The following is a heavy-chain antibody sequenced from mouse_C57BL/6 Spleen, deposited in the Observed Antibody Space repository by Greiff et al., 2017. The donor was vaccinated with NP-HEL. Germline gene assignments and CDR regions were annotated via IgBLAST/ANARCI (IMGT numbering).Heavy chain of an antibody. J-gene: IGHJ2*01. D-gene: IGHD2-3*01. CDR3: ARDNGLLLDY. V-gene: IGHV5-16*01. CDR1: GFTFSDYY. Sequence: EVKLMESEGGLVQPGSSMKLSCTASGFTFSDYYMAWVRQVPEKGLEWVANINYDGSSTYYLDSLKSRFIISRDNAKNILYLQKSSLKSEDTATYYCARDNGLLLDYWGQGTTLTVSS. CDR2: INYDGSST.